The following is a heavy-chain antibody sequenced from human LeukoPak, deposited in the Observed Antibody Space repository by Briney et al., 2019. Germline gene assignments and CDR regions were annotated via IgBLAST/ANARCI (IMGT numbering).Heavy chain of an antibody. J-gene: IGHJ6*03. CDR1: GSSFSTYS. CDR3: ARDVQYSSGWYFYYYYYMDV. CDR2: ISRNSRYI. Sequence: GGSLRLSRAASGSSFSTYSMNWVRQAPGKGLEWVSSISRNSRYIYYADSVKGRFTISRDNAKNSLYLQMNSLRAEDTAVYCCARDVQYSSGWYFYYYYYMDVWGKGTTVTVSS. D-gene: IGHD6-19*01. V-gene: IGHV3-21*01.